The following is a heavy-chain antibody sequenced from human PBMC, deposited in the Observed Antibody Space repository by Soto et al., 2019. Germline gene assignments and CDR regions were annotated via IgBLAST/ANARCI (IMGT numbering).Heavy chain of an antibody. Sequence: GESLKISCKGSGFTFTSYWIAWVRQMPGKGPEWMGVVFPGDSDTRYSPSFQGQVIISADKSTSTAYLQWSSLKASDSAIYYCARQGEGFYQRQIDFWGQGTLVKVSS. J-gene: IGHJ4*02. D-gene: IGHD3-10*01. V-gene: IGHV5-51*01. CDR1: GFTFTSYW. CDR3: ARQGEGFYQRQIDF. CDR2: VFPGDSDT.